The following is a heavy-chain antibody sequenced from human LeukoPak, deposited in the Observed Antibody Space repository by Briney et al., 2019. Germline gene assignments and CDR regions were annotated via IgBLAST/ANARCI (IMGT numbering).Heavy chain of an antibody. CDR3: ARRGGLDV. CDR2: ISHNGNVN. CDR1: GFTFSSYW. J-gene: IGHJ6*02. V-gene: IGHV3-7*03. Sequence: GGSLRLSCAASGFTFSSYWMNWARQAPGKGLEWVASISHNGNVNYYVDSVKGRFTISRDNAKNSLYLQMSNLRAEDTAVYFCARRGGLDVWGQGATVTVSS.